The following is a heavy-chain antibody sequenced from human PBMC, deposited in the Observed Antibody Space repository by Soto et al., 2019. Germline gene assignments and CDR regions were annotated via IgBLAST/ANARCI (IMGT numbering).Heavy chain of an antibody. V-gene: IGHV3-21*01. Sequence: PVGSLRLSCAASEFTFSSYTMNWVRQAPGKGLEWVSCISSSSTYIYYADSVKGRFTISRDNAKNLLYLQMNSLRAEDTAMYYCARAWTTRDAFDIWGQGTMVTVSS. CDR2: ISSSSTYI. CDR1: EFTFSSYT. CDR3: ARAWTTRDAFDI. J-gene: IGHJ3*02. D-gene: IGHD4-17*01.